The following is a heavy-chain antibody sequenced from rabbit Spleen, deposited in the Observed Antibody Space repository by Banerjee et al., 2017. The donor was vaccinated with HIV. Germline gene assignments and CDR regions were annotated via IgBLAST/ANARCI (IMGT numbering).Heavy chain of an antibody. CDR3: ARDLVAVIGWNFNL. V-gene: IGHV1S45*01. CDR1: GFAFNSVYD. D-gene: IGHD1-1*01. CDR2: INAITGKA. J-gene: IGHJ4*01. Sequence: QQQLEESGGGLVQPEGSLTLTCTASGFAFNSVYDMCWVRQAPGKGLEWIACINAITGKAVYASWAKGRFTISRPWSTTVTLQLTSLTAADTATYFCARDLVAVIGWNFNLWGQGTLVTVS.